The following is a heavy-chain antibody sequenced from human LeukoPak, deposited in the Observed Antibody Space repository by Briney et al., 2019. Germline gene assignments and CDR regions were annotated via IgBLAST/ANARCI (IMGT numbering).Heavy chain of an antibody. CDR2: ISYDGSNK. CDR1: GFTFSRYA. CDR3: ARDTLDYDSSGYYSGLVDY. J-gene: IGHJ4*02. D-gene: IGHD3-22*01. Sequence: GGSLRLSCAASGFTFSRYAMHWVRQAPGKGLEWVAVISYDGSNKYYADSVKGRFTISRDNSKNTLYLQMNSLRAEDTAVYYCARDTLDYDSSGYYSGLVDYWGQGTLVTVSS. V-gene: IGHV3-30*01.